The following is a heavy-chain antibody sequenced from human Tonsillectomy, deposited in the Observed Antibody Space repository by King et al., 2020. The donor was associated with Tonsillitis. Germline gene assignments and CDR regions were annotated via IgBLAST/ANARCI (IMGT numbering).Heavy chain of an antibody. CDR2: ISVSGVNT. CDR1: GFTFSDYA. CDR3: AKDLSRIAAPVDY. D-gene: IGHD6-6*01. J-gene: IGHJ4*02. V-gene: IGHV3-23*04. Sequence: VQLVESGGGLVQPGGSLRISCAASGFTFSDYAMSWVRQAPGKGLEWVSTISVSGVNTYYADSVKGRFTISRDNSKNTLYLQMNSLRAEDTALYYCAKDLSRIAAPVDYWGQGTLVTVSS.